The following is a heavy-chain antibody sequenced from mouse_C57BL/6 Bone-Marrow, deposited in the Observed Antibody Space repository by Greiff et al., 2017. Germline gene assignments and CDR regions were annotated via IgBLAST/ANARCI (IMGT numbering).Heavy chain of an antibody. V-gene: IGHV1-64*01. CDR2: IHPNSGST. D-gene: IGHD1-1*01. CDR3: ARYYGSSYEFAY. CDR1: GYTFTSYW. J-gene: IGHJ3*01. Sequence: QVQLQQPGAELVKPGASVTLSCKASGYTFTSYWMHWVKQRPGQGLEWIGMIHPNSGSTNYNEKFKSKATLTVDKSSSTAYMQLSSLTSEDSAVYYCARYYGSSYEFAYWGQGTLVTVSA.